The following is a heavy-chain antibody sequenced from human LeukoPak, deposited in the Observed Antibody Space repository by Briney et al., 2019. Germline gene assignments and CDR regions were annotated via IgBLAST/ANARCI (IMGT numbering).Heavy chain of an antibody. CDR2: INPDSGDT. Sequence: GPVKVSCKASRYTFTGYYIHWVRQAPGQGLEWMGWINPDSGDTNYAQKFQGRVTMTRDTSISTANMELSRLRSDDTAVYYCARGGIVVVPPASVFDPWGQGTLVTVSS. D-gene: IGHD2-2*01. V-gene: IGHV1-2*02. CDR1: RYTFTGYY. CDR3: ARGGIVVVPPASVFDP. J-gene: IGHJ5*02.